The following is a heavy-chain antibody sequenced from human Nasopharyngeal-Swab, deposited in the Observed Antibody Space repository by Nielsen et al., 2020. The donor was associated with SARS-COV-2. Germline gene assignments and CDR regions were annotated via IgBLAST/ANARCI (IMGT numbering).Heavy chain of an antibody. V-gene: IGHV4-59*08. CDR2: IYYSGST. J-gene: IGHJ4*02. D-gene: IGHD6-6*01. CDR1: GGSISSYY. Sequence: SETLSLTCTVSGGSISSYYWSWIRQPPGKGLEWIGYIYYSGSTYYNPSLKSRVTISVDTSKNQFSLKLSSVTAADTAVYYCARLGGSSSSLLDYWGQGTLVTVSS. CDR3: ARLGGSSSSLLDY.